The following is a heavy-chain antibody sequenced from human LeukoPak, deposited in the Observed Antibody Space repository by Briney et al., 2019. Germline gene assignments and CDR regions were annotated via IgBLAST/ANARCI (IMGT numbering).Heavy chain of an antibody. Sequence: ASVKVSCKVSGYTLTELSMHWVRQAPGKGLEWMGAFDPEDGETIYAKKFQGRVTMTEDASTDTAYMELSSLRSEDTAVYYCATKQILGGWFDGMDVWGQGTTVTVSS. CDR1: GYTLTELS. CDR3: ATKQILGGWFDGMDV. V-gene: IGHV1-24*01. J-gene: IGHJ6*02. CDR2: FDPEDGET. D-gene: IGHD6-19*01.